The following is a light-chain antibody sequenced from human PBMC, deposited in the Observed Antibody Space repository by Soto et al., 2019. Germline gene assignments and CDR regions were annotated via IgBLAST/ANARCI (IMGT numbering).Light chain of an antibody. CDR2: END. V-gene: IGLV1-51*02. CDR3: GTWDSNLRAEV. CDR1: SSSIGNNY. J-gene: IGLJ1*01. Sequence: QSVLTQPPSVSAAPGQKVTISCSGSSSSIGNNYVFWYQQLPGTAPKLLIYENDNLPSAIPDRFSGSKSGTSATLGITGLQTGDEADYYCGTWDSNLRAEVFGSGTKVTVL.